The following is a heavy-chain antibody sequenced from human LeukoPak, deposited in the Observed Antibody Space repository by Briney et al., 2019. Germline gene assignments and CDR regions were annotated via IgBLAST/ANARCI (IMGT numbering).Heavy chain of an antibody. CDR1: GYTFTGYY. V-gene: IGHV1-2*02. Sequence: ASVKVSCKASGYTFTGYYMHWVRQAPGQGLEWMGWINPNSGGTNYAQKFQGRVTMTRDTSISTAYMELSGLRSDDTAVYYCARVGGPLYSSGWYYFDYWGQGTLVTVSS. CDR2: INPNSGGT. J-gene: IGHJ4*02. CDR3: ARVGGPLYSSGWYYFDY. D-gene: IGHD6-19*01.